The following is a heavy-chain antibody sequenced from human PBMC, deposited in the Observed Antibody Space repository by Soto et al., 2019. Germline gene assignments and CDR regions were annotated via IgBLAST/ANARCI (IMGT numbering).Heavy chain of an antibody. CDR2: INAGNGNT. D-gene: IGHD3-9*01. CDR3: ARDGYDILTGTPGDY. J-gene: IGHJ4*02. CDR1: GYTFTSYA. V-gene: IGHV1-3*01. Sequence: QVQLVQSGAEVKKPGASVKVSCKASGYTFTSYAMHWVRQAPGQRLEWMGWINAGNGNTKYSQKFQGRVTITRDTSASTAYMERSSLRSEDTAVYYCARDGYDILTGTPGDYWGQGTLVTVSS.